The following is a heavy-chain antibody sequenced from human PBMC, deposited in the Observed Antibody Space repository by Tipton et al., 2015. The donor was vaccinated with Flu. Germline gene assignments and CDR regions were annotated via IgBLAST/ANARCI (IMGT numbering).Heavy chain of an antibody. CDR1: GFTFSSYG. CDR3: ARDREGWELTYYFDY. Sequence: SLRLSCAASGFTFSSYGMHWVRQAPGKGLEWVAVIWYDGSNKYYADSVKGRFTISRDNSKNTLYLQMNSLRAEDTAVYYCARDREGWELTYYFDYWGQGTLVTVSS. J-gene: IGHJ4*02. D-gene: IGHD1-26*01. V-gene: IGHV3-33*01. CDR2: IWYDGSNK.